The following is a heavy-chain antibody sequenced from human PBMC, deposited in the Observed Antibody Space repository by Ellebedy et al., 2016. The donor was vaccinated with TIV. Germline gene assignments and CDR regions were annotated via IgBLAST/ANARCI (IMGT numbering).Heavy chain of an antibody. V-gene: IGHV4-59*01. J-gene: IGHJ4*02. CDR2: ISSSGST. Sequence: MPSETLSLTCTVSGGSISHYYWSWIRQPPGKGLEWIGYISSSGSTNYNPSLKSRVTISVDTSKNQFSLKLTSLTAADTAVYYCARVEGDGYPFDYWGQGTLVTVSS. CDR3: ARVEGDGYPFDY. CDR1: GGSISHYY. D-gene: IGHD5-24*01.